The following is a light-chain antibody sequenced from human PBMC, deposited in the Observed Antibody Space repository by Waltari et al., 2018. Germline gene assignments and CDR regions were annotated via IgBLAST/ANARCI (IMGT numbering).Light chain of an antibody. Sequence: EIVMTQSPATLSVSLGERATLSCRASQSVRSNLAWYQQQPGQAPRLLIYGASTRATGSPARFSGSGSGTEFTLTISSLQSEEFAVYYCQQYNNWPPLTFGGGTKVEIK. J-gene: IGKJ4*01. CDR2: GAS. V-gene: IGKV3-15*01. CDR3: QQYNNWPPLT. CDR1: QSVRSN.